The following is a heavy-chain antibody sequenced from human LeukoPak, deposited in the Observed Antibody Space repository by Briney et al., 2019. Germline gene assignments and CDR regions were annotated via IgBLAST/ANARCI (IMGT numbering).Heavy chain of an antibody. CDR1: GDSINNYY. D-gene: IGHD3-16*01. CDR2: MYPGGST. Sequence: SETLSLTCTVSGDSINNYYCTWIRQPAGKGLEWIGRMYPGGSTNYNPSLKSRVTISVDKSKNYFSLRLSSVTAADTAVYYCALCVGVPFDYWGQGALVTVST. CDR3: ALCVGVPFDY. J-gene: IGHJ4*02. V-gene: IGHV4-4*07.